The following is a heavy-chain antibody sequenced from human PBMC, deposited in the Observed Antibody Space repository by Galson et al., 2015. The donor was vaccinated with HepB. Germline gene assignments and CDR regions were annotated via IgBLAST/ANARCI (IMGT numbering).Heavy chain of an antibody. CDR1: GYTFTSYD. J-gene: IGHJ6*02. Sequence: VKVSCRASGYTFTSYDINWVRQATGQGLEWMGWMNPNSGNTGYAQKFQGRVIMTRNTSISTAYMELSSLRSEDTAVYYCASSIVGATLPYYYYYYGMDVWGQGTTVTVSS. V-gene: IGHV1-8*01. CDR2: MNPNSGNT. CDR3: ASSIVGATLPYYYYYYGMDV. D-gene: IGHD1-26*01.